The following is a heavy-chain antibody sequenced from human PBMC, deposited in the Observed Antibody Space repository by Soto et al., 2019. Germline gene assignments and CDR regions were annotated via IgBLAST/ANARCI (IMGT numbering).Heavy chain of an antibody. D-gene: IGHD2-2*01. CDR3: ASDSMTGWSSTDGYMS. J-gene: IGHJ5*02. CDR2: IYHSGNT. V-gene: IGHV4-4*02. Sequence: QVQLQESGPGLVKASETLSLTCAVSGDSISSGAWWSWVRHSPGKGLQWIGEIYHSGNTRNNPSPKSRVIMSVDNYNNHFAVDLLSGTAAETAAYYLASDSMTGWSSTDGYMSLGPRVLVTVSS. CDR1: GDSISSGAW.